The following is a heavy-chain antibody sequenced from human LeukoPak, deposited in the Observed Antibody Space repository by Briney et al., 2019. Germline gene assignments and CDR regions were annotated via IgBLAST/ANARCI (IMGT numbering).Heavy chain of an antibody. CDR2: IYHSGST. D-gene: IGHD3-10*01. V-gene: IGHV4-38-2*01. CDR3: ARVLDYYGSGTYGFDY. J-gene: IGHJ4*02. Sequence: SSETLSLTCAVSGYSISIGHYWGWIRQPPGKGLEWIASIYHSGSTFYNPSLKSRVTISVDTSKNQFSLKLSSVTAADTAIYYCARVLDYYGSGTYGFDYGGQGTLVTVSS. CDR1: GYSISIGHY.